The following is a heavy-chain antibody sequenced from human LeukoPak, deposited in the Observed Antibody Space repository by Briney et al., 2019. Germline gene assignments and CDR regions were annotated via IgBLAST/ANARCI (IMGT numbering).Heavy chain of an antibody. CDR2: INNDGTYT. J-gene: IGHJ4*02. V-gene: IGHV3-74*01. CDR1: GFTSSSYW. Sequence: GGSLRLSCAVSGFTSSSYWMHWVRQAPGKGLVWVSRINNDGTYTVYADSVKGRFTISRDNAKNTLYLQMNSLRPEDTTVYYCGREIEAPGKTLDYWGQGTLVTVSS. CDR3: GREIEAPGKTLDY.